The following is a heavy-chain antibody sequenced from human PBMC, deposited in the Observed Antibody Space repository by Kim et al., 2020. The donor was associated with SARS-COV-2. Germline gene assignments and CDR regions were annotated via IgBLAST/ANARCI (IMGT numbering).Heavy chain of an antibody. V-gene: IGHV4-34*01. CDR2: INHSGST. Sequence: SETLSLTCAVYGGSFSGYYWSWIRQPPGKGLEWIGEINHSGSTNYNPSLKSRVTISVDTSKNQFSLKLSSVTAADTAVYYCARRDSFLWPATTDAFDIWGQGTMVTVSS. CDR1: GGSFSGYY. J-gene: IGHJ3*02. CDR3: ARRDSFLWPATTDAFDI. D-gene: IGHD2-21*01.